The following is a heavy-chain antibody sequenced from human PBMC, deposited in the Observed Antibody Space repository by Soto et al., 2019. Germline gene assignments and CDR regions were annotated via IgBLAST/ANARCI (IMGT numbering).Heavy chain of an antibody. J-gene: IGHJ4*02. CDR3: ARGSWNDKYYFDY. V-gene: IGHV3-9*01. D-gene: IGHD1-1*01. CDR2: ISWNSGSI. CDR1: GFTFDDYA. Sequence: EVQLVESGGGLVQPGRSLRLSCAASGFTFDDYAMHWVRQAPGKGLEWVSGISWNSGSIGYADSVKGRFTISRDNAKNSLYLQMNSLRAEDTALYYCARGSWNDKYYFDYWGQGTLVTVSP.